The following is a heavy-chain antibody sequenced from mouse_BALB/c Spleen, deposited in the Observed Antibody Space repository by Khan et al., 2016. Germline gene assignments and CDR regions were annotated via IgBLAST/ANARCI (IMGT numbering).Heavy chain of an antibody. CDR2: VIPSNAYT. J-gene: IGHJ2*01. V-gene: IGHV1-4*01. Sequence: QVQLQQSGAELARPGASVKMSCKASGYTFTSYTMHWVKQGPGQGLEWIGYVIPSNAYTNYNQKFKDKSTLTAAKSSSTAYMQLSSLTSEDSAVYYCASERWLLGSFDYWDQGTTLTVSS. CDR1: GYTFTSYT. D-gene: IGHD2-3*01. CDR3: ASERWLLGSFDY.